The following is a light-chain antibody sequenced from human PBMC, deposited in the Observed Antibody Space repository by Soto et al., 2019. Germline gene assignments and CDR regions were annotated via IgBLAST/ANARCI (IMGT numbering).Light chain of an antibody. CDR3: GAWESSLNPYV. CDR1: SFNIGNNY. Sequence: QSVLTQPPSVSAAPGQKVIISCSGSSFNIGNNYVSWYQQLPGTAPKLLIYDNNKRPSGIPDRFSGSKSGTSATLAITGLQTADEDDYYCGAWESSLNPYVFGTGTKVTVL. CDR2: DNN. J-gene: IGLJ1*01. V-gene: IGLV1-51*01.